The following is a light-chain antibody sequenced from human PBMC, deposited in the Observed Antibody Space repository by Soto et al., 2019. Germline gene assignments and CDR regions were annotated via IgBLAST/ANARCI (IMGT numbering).Light chain of an antibody. J-gene: IGKJ4*01. V-gene: IGKV1-27*01. Sequence: DIPMTQSPSSLSASVGDRVTITCRASQGIGNYLAWYQQKPGKVPKLLIYAASTLQSGVPSRFSGSGSGTDLTLTISSLQPEYVATYYCQKYNSAPPTFGGGTKVEIK. CDR2: AAS. CDR1: QGIGNY. CDR3: QKYNSAPPT.